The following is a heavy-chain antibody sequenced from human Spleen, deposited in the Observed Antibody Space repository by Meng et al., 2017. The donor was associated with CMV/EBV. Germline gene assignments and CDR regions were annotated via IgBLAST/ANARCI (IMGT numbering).Heavy chain of an antibody. CDR2: ISAYNGNT. Sequence: ASVKVSCKASGYTFTSYGISWVRQAPGQGLEWMGWISAYNGNTNYAQKLQGRVTMTTDTSTSTAYMELRSLRSDDTAVYYCARDHPENIVVVPAARYYYYGMDVWGQGTTVTVSS. V-gene: IGHV1-18*01. CDR1: GYTFTSYG. CDR3: ARDHPENIVVVPAARYYYYGMDV. D-gene: IGHD2-2*01. J-gene: IGHJ6*02.